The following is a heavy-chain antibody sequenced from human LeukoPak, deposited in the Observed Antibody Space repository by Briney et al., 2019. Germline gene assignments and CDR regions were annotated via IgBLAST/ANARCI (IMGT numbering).Heavy chain of an antibody. J-gene: IGHJ2*01. CDR2: IYHSGST. Sequence: SETLSLTCAVSGGSISSGGYSWSWIRQPPGKGLEWIGYIYHSGSTYYNPSLKSRVTISVDRSKNQFSLKLSSVTAADAAVYYCARPEGLGEWYFDLWGRGTLVTVSS. CDR3: ARPEGLGEWYFDL. CDR1: GGSISSGGYS. V-gene: IGHV4-30-2*01.